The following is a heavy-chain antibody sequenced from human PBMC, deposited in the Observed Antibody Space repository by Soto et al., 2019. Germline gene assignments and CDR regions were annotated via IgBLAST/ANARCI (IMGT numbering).Heavy chain of an antibody. Sequence: GASVKVSCKASGYSFTDYHIHWVRQAPGQGLEWMGWINPNSGGTNYAQKFQGRVTMTRDTSISTAYMELSRLRSDDTAVYYCARSDRRCMCPVYWGQGTLVTVSS. V-gene: IGHV1-2*02. J-gene: IGHJ4*02. CDR2: INPNSGGT. D-gene: IGHD2-8*01. CDR3: ARSDRRCMCPVY. CDR1: GYSFTDYH.